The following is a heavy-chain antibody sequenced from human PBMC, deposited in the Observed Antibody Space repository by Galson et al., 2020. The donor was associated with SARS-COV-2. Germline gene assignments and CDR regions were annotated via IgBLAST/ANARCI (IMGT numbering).Heavy chain of an antibody. Sequence: LSLTCAASGFSFSTYSLSWVRQAPGKGPEWVSTISGIGTRTYYAESAKGRFTIFRDTSQNTLYMQMNNLRDEDTAIYYCAKDIRNSGSWGFDFWGQGTLVTVSS. D-gene: IGHD6-13*01. J-gene: IGHJ4*02. CDR1: GFSFSTYS. CDR2: ISGIGTRT. V-gene: IGHV3-23*01. CDR3: AKDIRNSGSWGFDF.